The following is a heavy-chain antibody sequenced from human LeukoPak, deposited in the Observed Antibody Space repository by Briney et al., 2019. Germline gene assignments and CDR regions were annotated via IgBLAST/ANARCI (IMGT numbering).Heavy chain of an antibody. CDR1: GFTFSSYG. CDR3: AKDGGYCSGGSCYFFDY. J-gene: IGHJ4*02. V-gene: IGHV3-30*02. CDR2: IRSDGSNK. D-gene: IGHD2-15*01. Sequence: GGSLRLSCAASGFTFSSYGMHWVRQAPGKGLEWVAFIRSDGSNKYYADSVKGRFTISRDNSKNTLYLQMNSLRAEDTAVYYCAKDGGYCSGGSCYFFDYWGQGTLVTVSS.